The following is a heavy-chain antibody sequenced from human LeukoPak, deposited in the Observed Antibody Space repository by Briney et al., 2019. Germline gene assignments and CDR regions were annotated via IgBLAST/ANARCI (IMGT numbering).Heavy chain of an antibody. V-gene: IGHV4-39*01. CDR1: GGSISSSGYY. CDR2: IYYSGST. Sequence: SETLSLTCTVSGGSISSSGYYWGWIRQPPGKGLEWIASIYYSGSTYYNPSLKSRVTISVDTSKNQLSLKLSSLTAADTAVYYCARHEYSGSYYGLSWFGPWGQGTLVTVSS. J-gene: IGHJ5*02. CDR3: ARHEYSGSYYGLSWFGP. D-gene: IGHD1-26*01.